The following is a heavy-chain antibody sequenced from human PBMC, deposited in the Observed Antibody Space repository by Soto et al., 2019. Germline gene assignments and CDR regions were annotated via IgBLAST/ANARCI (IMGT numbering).Heavy chain of an antibody. V-gene: IGHV3-23*04. J-gene: IGHJ4*02. CDR1: GFTFSDYY. Sequence: VQLVESGGGLVKPGGSLRLSCAASGFTFSDYYMSWIRQAPGKGLEWVSVISGRDGSTYYADFVKGRFTISRDDSRNTLYLQMHSLRAEDTAVYYCARDRERDAWYEDYWGQGTLVTVSS. CDR3: ARDRERDAWYEDY. D-gene: IGHD6-13*01. CDR2: ISGRDGST.